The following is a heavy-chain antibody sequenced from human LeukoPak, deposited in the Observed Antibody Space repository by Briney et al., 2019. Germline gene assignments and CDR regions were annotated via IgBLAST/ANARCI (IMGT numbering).Heavy chain of an antibody. V-gene: IGHV4-59*12. D-gene: IGHD3-10*01. CDR2: IYYSGST. J-gene: IGHJ6*03. CDR1: GGSISSYY. CDR3: ARRKYVLLWFGESYYMDV. Sequence: SETLSLTCTVSGGSISSYYWSWIRQPPGKGLEWIGYIYYSGSTNYNPSLKSRVTISVDTSKNQFSLKLSSVTAADTAVYYCARRKYVLLWFGESYYMDVWGKGTTVTISS.